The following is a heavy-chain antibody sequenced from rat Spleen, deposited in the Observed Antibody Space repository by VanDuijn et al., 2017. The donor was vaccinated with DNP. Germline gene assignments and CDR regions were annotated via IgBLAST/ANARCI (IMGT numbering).Heavy chain of an antibody. Sequence: QVQLKETGPGRVQPSQTLSLTCTVSGFSLDTYHVHWIRQPPGKGLEWMGVIWNYGDSSYNSSLKSRLAITRDTSKSQVFLKMNSLQTEDTATYYCARDPPWAALGHDWFGYWGQGTLVTVSS. CDR3: ARDPPWAALGHDWFGY. D-gene: IGHD1-2*01. CDR1: GFSLDTYH. J-gene: IGHJ3*01. CDR2: IWNYGDS. V-gene: IGHV2-32*01.